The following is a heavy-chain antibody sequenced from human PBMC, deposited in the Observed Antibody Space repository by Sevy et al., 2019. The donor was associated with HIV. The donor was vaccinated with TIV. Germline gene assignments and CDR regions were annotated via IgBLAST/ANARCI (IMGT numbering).Heavy chain of an antibody. Sequence: SETLSLTCAVYGGSFSGYYWSWIRQPPGKGLEWIGEINHSGNTNYNPSLKSRVTISVDTSKNQFSLKLSSVTAADTAVYYCARGIRGKGDYWGQGTLVTVSS. CDR2: INHSGNT. D-gene: IGHD3-16*01. J-gene: IGHJ4*02. CDR1: GGSFSGYY. CDR3: ARGIRGKGDY. V-gene: IGHV4-34*01.